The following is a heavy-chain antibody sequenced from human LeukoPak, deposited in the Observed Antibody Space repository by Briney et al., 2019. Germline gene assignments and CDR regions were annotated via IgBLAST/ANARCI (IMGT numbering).Heavy chain of an antibody. J-gene: IGHJ1*01. CDR2: ISRQSGAST. V-gene: IGHV3-23*01. CDR3: AKGWSLSVVPAASFQH. Sequence: GGSLGLSCAASGFTFSSYDMYWVRQAPGKGLECVASISRQSGASTYYAASVEGRFTISRDNSKNTLYLQMNSLRAEDTAVYYCAKGWSLSVVPAASFQHWGQGTLVTVSS. CDR1: GFTFSSYD. D-gene: IGHD2-2*01.